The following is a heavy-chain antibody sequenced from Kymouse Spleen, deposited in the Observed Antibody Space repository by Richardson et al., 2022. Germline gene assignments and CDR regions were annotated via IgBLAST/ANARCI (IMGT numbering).Heavy chain of an antibody. Sequence: QVQLQQWGAGLLKPSETLSLTCAVYGGSFSGYYWSWIRQPPGKGLEWIGEINHSGSTNYNPSLKSRVTISVDTSKNQFSLKLSSVTAADTAVYYCARDYYYGSGSYEDYYYGMDVWGQGTTVTVSS. CDR2: INHSGST. CDR3: ARDYYYGSGSYEDYYYGMDV. J-gene: IGHJ6*02. D-gene: IGHD3-10*01. CDR1: GGSFSGYY. V-gene: IGHV4-34*01.